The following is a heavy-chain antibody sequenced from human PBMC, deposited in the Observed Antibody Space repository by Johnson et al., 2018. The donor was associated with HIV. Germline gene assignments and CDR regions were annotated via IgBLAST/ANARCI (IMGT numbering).Heavy chain of an antibody. CDR2: ISYDGSNK. V-gene: IGHV3-30*03. Sequence: QMLLVESGGGVVQPWRSLRLSCAVSGFTFSSYGMHWVRQAPGKGLEWVAVISYDGSNKYYADSVKGRFTISRDNATNTLYLQMNRLRAEDTAVYYCTRGTPYGGNSWEFDIWGQGTMVTVSS. J-gene: IGHJ3*02. CDR3: TRGTPYGGNSWEFDI. CDR1: GFTFSSYG. D-gene: IGHD4-23*01.